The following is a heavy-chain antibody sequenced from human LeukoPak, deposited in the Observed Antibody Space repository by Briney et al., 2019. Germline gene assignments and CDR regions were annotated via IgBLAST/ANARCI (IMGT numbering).Heavy chain of an antibody. D-gene: IGHD4-23*01. CDR1: GFTFSSYS. CDR3: ARGGTTVVNRYSFDY. V-gene: IGHV3-48*02. J-gene: IGHJ4*02. CDR2: ISSSSSTI. Sequence: GGSLRLSCTASGFTFSSYSMNWVRQAPGKGLEWVSYISSSSSTISYADSVKGRFTISRDNAKNSRYLQMNSLRDEDTAVYYCARGGTTVVNRYSFDYSGQGTLVTASS.